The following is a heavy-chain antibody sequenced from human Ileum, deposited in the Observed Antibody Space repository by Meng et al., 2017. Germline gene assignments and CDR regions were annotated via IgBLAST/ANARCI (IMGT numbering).Heavy chain of an antibody. CDR2: IIPILNAS. D-gene: IGHD2-15*01. CDR3: ARGCSGGGCFDP. CDR1: GGAFSSSA. V-gene: IGHV1-69*10. J-gene: IGHJ5*02. Sequence: QVQLVQSGAEVKYPGSSVTVSCKASGGAFSSSAIGWLRQAPGRGLEWMGGIIPILNASTYAQNFKGRVTLSADMATTTVYMELSSLTSDDTAVYFCARGCSGGGCFDPWGQGTLVTVSS.